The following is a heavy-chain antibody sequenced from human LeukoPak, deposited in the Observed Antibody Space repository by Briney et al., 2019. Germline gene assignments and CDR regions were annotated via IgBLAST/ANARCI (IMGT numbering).Heavy chain of an antibody. Sequence: ASVKVSCKASGYTFTSYGISWVRQAPGQGLEWMGWISANDGDTDYPQKLQGRVTMTTDTSTSTAYMELRSLRSDDTAVYYCARESHVTREDYWGQGTLVTVSS. CDR3: ARESHVTREDY. D-gene: IGHD3-10*01. CDR1: GYTFTSYG. V-gene: IGHV1-18*01. CDR2: ISANDGDT. J-gene: IGHJ4*02.